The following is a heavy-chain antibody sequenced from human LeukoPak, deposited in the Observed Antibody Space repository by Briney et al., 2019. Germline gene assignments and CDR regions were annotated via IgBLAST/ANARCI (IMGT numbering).Heavy chain of an antibody. CDR3: ARGRYGVVVVAATPELDY. Sequence: ASVKVSCKASGCTFTGYYMHWVRQAPGQGLEWMGWINPNSGGTNYAQKFQGWVTMTRDTSISTAYMELSRLRSDDTAVYYCARGRYGVVVVAATPELDYWGQGTLVTVSS. CDR1: GCTFTGYY. CDR2: INPNSGGT. D-gene: IGHD2-15*01. J-gene: IGHJ4*02. V-gene: IGHV1-2*04.